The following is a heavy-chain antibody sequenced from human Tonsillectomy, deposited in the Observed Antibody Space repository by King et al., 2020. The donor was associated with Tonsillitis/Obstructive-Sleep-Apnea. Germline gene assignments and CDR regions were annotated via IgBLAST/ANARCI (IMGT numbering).Heavy chain of an antibody. CDR1: GFTVSRNY. J-gene: IGHJ4*02. CDR3: ARAPYSTSSFSLDY. Sequence: QLVQSGGGLVQPGGSLRLSCAASGFTVSRNYINWVRQAPGKGLEWVSVIYGGGSTYYADSVKGRFTKPRDNSKNTVYLQMNSLGAEDTAVYYCARAPYSTSSFSLDYWGQGTLVTVSS. CDR2: IYGGGST. D-gene: IGHD6-6*01. V-gene: IGHV3-66*01.